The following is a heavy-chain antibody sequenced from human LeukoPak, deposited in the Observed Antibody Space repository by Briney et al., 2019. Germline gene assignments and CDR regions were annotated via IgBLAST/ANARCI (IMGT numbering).Heavy chain of an antibody. CDR3: AKSHVSTATGTGRYFDY. CDR1: GLTFSNSA. V-gene: IGHV3-23*01. J-gene: IGHJ4*02. CDR2: ISVGSDVI. Sequence: GGSLRLSCAVSGLTFSNSAMSWVRQAPGKGLEWLSAISVGSDVIYYADSVKGRFAISRDNSKHTVYLQMDSLRAEDTAVYYCAKSHVSTATGTGRYFDYWGQGTLVTVSS. D-gene: IGHD3-9*01.